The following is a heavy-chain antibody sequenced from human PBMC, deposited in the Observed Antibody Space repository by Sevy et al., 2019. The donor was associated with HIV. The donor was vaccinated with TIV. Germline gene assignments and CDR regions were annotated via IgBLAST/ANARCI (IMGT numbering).Heavy chain of an antibody. J-gene: IGHJ6*02. CDR3: AKVGRGGMVRGYYYGMDV. V-gene: IGHV3-30*18. Sequence: GGSLRLSCAASGFTFSSYGMHWVRQAPGKGLEWVAVISYDGSNKYYADSVKGRFTISRDNSKNTLYLQMNSLRAEGTAVYYCAKVGRGGMVRGYYYGMDVWGQGTTVTVSS. CDR1: GFTFSSYG. CDR2: ISYDGSNK. D-gene: IGHD3-10*01.